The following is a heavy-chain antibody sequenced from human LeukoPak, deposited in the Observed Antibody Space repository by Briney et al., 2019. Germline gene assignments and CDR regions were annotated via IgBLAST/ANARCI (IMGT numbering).Heavy chain of an antibody. D-gene: IGHD3-16*01. CDR3: ARDLFDDYSLDY. Sequence: GGSLRLSCAASGFTFSSYGMYWVRQAPGKGLEWVSSISSSSSIIYYADSVKGRFTISRDNAKNSLYLQMNSLRAEDTAVYYCARDLFDDYSLDYWGQGTLVTVSS. CDR1: GFTFSSYG. CDR2: ISSSSSII. V-gene: IGHV3-21*01. J-gene: IGHJ4*02.